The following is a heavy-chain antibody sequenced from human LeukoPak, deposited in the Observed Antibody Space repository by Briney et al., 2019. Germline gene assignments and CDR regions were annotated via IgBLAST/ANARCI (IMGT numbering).Heavy chain of an antibody. CDR3: VSFYETY. J-gene: IGHJ4*02. Sequence: AGGSLRLSCAVSGFTFRGFWMSWSRQAPGKGLEWVASINSDGSEGYYADVVKGRFTISRDNAKNTVYLQMNSLRAEDTAVYYCVSFYETYWGRGTLVTVSS. CDR1: GFTFRGFW. V-gene: IGHV3-7*01. D-gene: IGHD2/OR15-2a*01. CDR2: INSDGSEG.